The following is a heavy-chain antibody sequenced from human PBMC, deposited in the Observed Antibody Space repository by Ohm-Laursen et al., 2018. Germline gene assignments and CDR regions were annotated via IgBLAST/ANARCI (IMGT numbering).Heavy chain of an antibody. CDR1: GYTFTSYY. CDR3: ARVRAGYYDSSGYLGY. D-gene: IGHD3-22*01. J-gene: IGHJ4*02. V-gene: IGHV1-46*01. Sequence: GASVKVSCKASGYTFTSYYMHWVRQAPGQGLEWMGIINPSGGSTSYAQKFQGRVTMTRDTSTSTVYMELSSLRSEDTAVYYCARVRAGYYDSSGYLGYWGQGTLVTVSS. CDR2: INPSGGST.